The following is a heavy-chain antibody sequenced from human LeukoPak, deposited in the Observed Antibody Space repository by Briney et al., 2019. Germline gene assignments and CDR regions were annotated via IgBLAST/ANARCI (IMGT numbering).Heavy chain of an antibody. CDR2: ISGSGGNM. CDR3: AKDGGPQQLVFFDS. V-gene: IGHV3-23*01. CDR1: GFTFSNFG. Sequence: GGSLRLSCTATGFTFSNFGMAWVRQAPGQGLEWVSTISGSGGNMYQADSVKGRFTISRDNSRSTLYLQINSLRAEDTAVYYCAKDGGPQQLVFFDSWGQGTLVTVSS. D-gene: IGHD6-6*01. J-gene: IGHJ4*02.